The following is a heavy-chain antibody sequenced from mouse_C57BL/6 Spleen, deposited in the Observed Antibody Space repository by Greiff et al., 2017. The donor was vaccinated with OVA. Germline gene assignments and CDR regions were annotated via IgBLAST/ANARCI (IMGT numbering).Heavy chain of an antibody. CDR2: INPNNGGT. D-gene: IGHD2-5*01. J-gene: IGHJ3*01. V-gene: IGHV1-18*01. CDR3: ASAYYSNYRFAY. Sequence: VQLQQSGPELVKPGASVKIPCKASGYTFTDYKMDWVKQSHGKSLEWIGDINPNNGGTIYNQKFKGKATLTVDKSSSTAYRELRSLTSEDTAVYYCASAYYSNYRFAYWGQGTLVTVSA. CDR1: GYTFTDYK.